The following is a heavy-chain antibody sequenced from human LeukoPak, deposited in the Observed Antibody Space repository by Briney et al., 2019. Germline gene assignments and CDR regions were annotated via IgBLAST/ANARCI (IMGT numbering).Heavy chain of an antibody. J-gene: IGHJ4*02. V-gene: IGHV3-33*08. CDR3: ARSVGSSPFSVDY. Sequence: GGSLRLSCVVSGFTLTNYALHWVRQAPGKGLEWVAVIWYDGSNKYYADSVKGRFTISRDNSKNTLYLQMNSLRAEDTAVYYCARSVGSSPFSVDYWGQGTLVTVSS. D-gene: IGHD1-26*01. CDR1: GFTLTNYA. CDR2: IWYDGSNK.